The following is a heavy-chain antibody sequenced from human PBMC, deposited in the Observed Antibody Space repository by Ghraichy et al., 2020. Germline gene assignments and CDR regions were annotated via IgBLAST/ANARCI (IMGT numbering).Heavy chain of an antibody. V-gene: IGHV3-64*02. J-gene: IGHJ4*02. CDR3: ARGGDGSYWMYFDY. Sequence: GGSLRLSCAASGFTFSNYDMHWVRQAPGKGLEYVSGLNYNGGRTYYADSVKGRFLISRDNSMNTLYLHMASLIPEDMAVYYCARGGDGSYWMYFDYWGQGALVTVSS. CDR2: LNYNGGRT. CDR1: GFTFSNYD. D-gene: IGHD1-26*01.